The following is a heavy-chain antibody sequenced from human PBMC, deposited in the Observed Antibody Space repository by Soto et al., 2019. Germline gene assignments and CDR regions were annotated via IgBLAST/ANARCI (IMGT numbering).Heavy chain of an antibody. V-gene: IGHV4-31*03. D-gene: IGHD3-16*01. CDR2: IYYSGST. CDR3: ARDVARGGNFDY. CDR1: GGSISSGGYY. J-gene: IGHJ4*02. Sequence: QVQLQESGPGLVKPSQTLSLTCTVSGGSISSGGYYWSWIRQHPGKGLEWIGYIYYSGSTYYNPSLKSRVTISVDTSKDQFSLKLSSVTAADTAVYYCARDVARGGNFDYWGQGTLVTVSS.